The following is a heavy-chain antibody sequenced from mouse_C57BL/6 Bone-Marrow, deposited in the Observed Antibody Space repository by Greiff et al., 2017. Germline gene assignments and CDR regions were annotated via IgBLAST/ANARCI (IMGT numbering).Heavy chain of an antibody. CDR3: SSFDGNYFDF. V-gene: IGHV14-4*01. D-gene: IGHD2-3*01. J-gene: IGHJ2*01. CDR2: INPEIGDT. Sequence: EVQRVESGAELVRPGASVKLSCTASGFNIKDDYIHWVKQRPEQGLEWIGWINPEIGDTEYASKFQGKATITSETSSNTAYLQLSSLTSEDTAVYYCSSFDGNYFDFWGQGTPLTVAS. CDR1: GFNIKDDY.